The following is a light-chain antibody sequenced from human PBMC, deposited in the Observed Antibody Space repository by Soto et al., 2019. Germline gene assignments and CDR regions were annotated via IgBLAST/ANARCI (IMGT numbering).Light chain of an antibody. V-gene: IGLV2-14*01. CDR3: SSYTSSSTLV. J-gene: IGLJ2*01. CDR1: SSDVGSYDY. Sequence: QSALTQPASVSGSPGQSITISCTGTSSDVGSYDYVSWYQQPPGKAPKLMIYDVSHRPSGVSNRFSGSKSGNTASLTISGLQAEDEADYYCSSYTSSSTLVFGGGTKLTVL. CDR2: DVS.